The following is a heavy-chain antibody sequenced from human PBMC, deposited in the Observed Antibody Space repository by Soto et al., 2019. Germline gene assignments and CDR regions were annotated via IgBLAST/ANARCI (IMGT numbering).Heavy chain of an antibody. CDR3: ARERQISGYYYVSYFDS. V-gene: IGHV3-48*02. Sequence: LRLSCAASGFTLGSYSMNWVRQAPGKGLEWVSYISSSSSVIEYADSVKGRFTISRDNVQNSVSLQMNSLRDEDSAVYYCARERQISGYYYVSYFDSWGQGTLVTVSS. D-gene: IGHD3-22*01. CDR2: ISSSSSVI. CDR1: GFTLGSYS. J-gene: IGHJ4*01.